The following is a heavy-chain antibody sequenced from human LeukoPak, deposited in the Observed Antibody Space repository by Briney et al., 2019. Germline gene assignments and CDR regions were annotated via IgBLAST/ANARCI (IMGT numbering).Heavy chain of an antibody. D-gene: IGHD6-13*01. J-gene: IGHJ4*02. Sequence: SETLSLTCIVSGGSISSSSYYWGWIRQPPGKGLEWIGSMYYSGSTYYNPSLKSRVTISVDTSKNQLSLRLNSVTAADTAVYYCARWSSSWYSFDYWGQGALVTVSS. CDR1: GGSISSSSYY. CDR2: MYYSGST. V-gene: IGHV4-39*07. CDR3: ARWSSSWYSFDY.